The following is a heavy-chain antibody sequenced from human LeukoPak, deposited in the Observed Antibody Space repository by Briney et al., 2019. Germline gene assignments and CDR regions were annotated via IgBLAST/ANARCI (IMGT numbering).Heavy chain of an antibody. CDR3: ARSRDGYNYSFDY. CDR1: GFTVSSNY. J-gene: IGHJ4*02. D-gene: IGHD5-24*01. Sequence: GGSLRLSCAASGFTVSSNYMSWVRQAPGKGLEWVSVIYSGGSTYYADSVKGRFTISRDNSKNTLYLQMNSLRAEDTAVYYCARSRDGYNYSFDYWGQGTLVTVSS. CDR2: IYSGGST. V-gene: IGHV3-53*01.